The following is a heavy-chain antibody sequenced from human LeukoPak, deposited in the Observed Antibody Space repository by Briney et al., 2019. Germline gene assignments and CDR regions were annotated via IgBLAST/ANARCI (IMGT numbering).Heavy chain of an antibody. CDR3: ATVKGVQLWLQVSFDI. J-gene: IGHJ3*02. D-gene: IGHD5-18*01. V-gene: IGHV1-24*01. CDR1: GYTLTELS. CDR2: FDPEDGET. Sequence: ASVKVSCKVSGYTLTELSMHWVRQAPGKGLEWMGGFDPEDGETIYAQKFQGRVTMTEDTSTDTAYMELSSLRSEDTAVYYCATVKGVQLWLQVSFDIWGQGTMVTVSS.